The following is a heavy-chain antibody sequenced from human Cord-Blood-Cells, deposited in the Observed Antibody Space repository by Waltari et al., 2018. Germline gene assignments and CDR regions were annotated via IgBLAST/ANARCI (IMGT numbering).Heavy chain of an antibody. Sequence: QVQLVQSGAEVKKPGASVKVSCKASGYKFTGYYMHWVRQAPGQGLEWMGWINPNIGGTNYAQKFQGRVTMTRDTSISTAYMELSRLRSDDTAVYYCARVPNWNYAGVDYWGQGTLVTVSS. CDR2: INPNIGGT. CDR1: GYKFTGYY. CDR3: ARVPNWNYAGVDY. D-gene: IGHD1-7*01. J-gene: IGHJ4*02. V-gene: IGHV1-2*02.